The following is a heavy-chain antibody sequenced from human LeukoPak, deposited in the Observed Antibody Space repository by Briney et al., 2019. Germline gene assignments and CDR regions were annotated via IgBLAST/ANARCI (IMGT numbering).Heavy chain of an antibody. Sequence: SETLSLTCTVSGGSISSSSYYWGWIRQPPGKGLEWIGSIYHSGSTYYNPSLKSRVTISVDTSKNQFSLKLSSVTAADTAVYYCARCSGYPYWGQGTLVTVSS. V-gene: IGHV4-39*07. CDR3: ARCSGYPY. J-gene: IGHJ4*02. D-gene: IGHD3-22*01. CDR2: IYHSGST. CDR1: GGSISSSSYY.